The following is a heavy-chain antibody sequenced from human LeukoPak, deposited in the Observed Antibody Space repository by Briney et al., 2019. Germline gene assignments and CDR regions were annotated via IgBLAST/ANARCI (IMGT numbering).Heavy chain of an antibody. CDR2: INWNGGST. D-gene: IGHD3-22*01. Sequence: GGSLRLSCAAPGFTFDDYGMSWVRQAPGKGLEWVSGINWNGGSTGYADSVKGRFTISRDNAKNSLYLQMNSLRAEDTALYHCAREFYYDSSGAFDIWGQGTMVTVSS. V-gene: IGHV3-20*01. J-gene: IGHJ3*02. CDR1: GFTFDDYG. CDR3: AREFYYDSSGAFDI.